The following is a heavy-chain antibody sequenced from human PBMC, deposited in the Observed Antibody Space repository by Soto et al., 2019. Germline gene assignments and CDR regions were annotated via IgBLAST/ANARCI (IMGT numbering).Heavy chain of an antibody. CDR3: AHTLVAGLGYYFDY. D-gene: IGHD6-19*01. J-gene: IGHJ4*02. CDR1: GFSLSTTRVG. CDR2: IYWDDDK. Sequence: QITLKESGPTLVKPTQTLTLTCTFSGFSLSTTRVGVGWIRQPPGKALEWLALIYWDDDKRYSPFLKSRLTITKDNSKNQVDLTMTNMDPMDTATYFCAHTLVAGLGYYFDYWGQGTLVTVSS. V-gene: IGHV2-5*02.